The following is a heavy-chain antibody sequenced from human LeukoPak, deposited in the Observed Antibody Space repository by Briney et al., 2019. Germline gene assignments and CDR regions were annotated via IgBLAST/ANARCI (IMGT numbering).Heavy chain of an antibody. D-gene: IGHD3-10*01. CDR3: ARAPTYGSGSSFDY. J-gene: IGHJ4*02. Sequence: GGSLRLSCTGSGFTFSSYSMNWVRQAPGKGLEWVAFIRYDGSNKYYADSVKGRFTISRDNSKNTLYLQMNSLRAEDTAVYYCARAPTYGSGSSFDYWGQGTLVTVSS. CDR2: IRYDGSNK. V-gene: IGHV3-30*02. CDR1: GFTFSSYS.